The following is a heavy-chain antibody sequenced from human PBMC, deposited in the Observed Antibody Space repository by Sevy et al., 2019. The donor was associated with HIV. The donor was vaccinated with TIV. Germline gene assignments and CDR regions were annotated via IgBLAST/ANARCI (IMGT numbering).Heavy chain of an antibody. J-gene: IGHJ4*02. CDR2: ISGSSNYI. CDR1: AFTFSSYN. CDR3: ARGPPDGSYDYFDY. D-gene: IGHD1-26*01. Sequence: GGSLRLSCAASAFTFSSYNMNWGRQAPGKGLEWVSCISGSSNYIYYAESLKGRFIISRDNAKNTLYLQMNSLRADDTAVYYCARGPPDGSYDYFDYWGQGTLVTVSS. V-gene: IGHV3-21*06.